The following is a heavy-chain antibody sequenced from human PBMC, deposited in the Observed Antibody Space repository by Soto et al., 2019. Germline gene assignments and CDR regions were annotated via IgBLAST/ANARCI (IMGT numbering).Heavy chain of an antibody. CDR1: GYTFISYG. V-gene: IGHV1-18*04. CDR3: AREGRGVVRHSGMEV. J-gene: IGHJ6*02. CDR2: ISAYNGNT. Sequence: SVKVSCEASGYTFISYGISWVRQAPGQGLEWMGWISAYNGNTNYSQKLQGRVTMTTDRSMSTAFMGLRVLESDDTSVYYCAREGRGVVRHSGMEVWGQGTTVTVSS. D-gene: IGHD2-21*01.